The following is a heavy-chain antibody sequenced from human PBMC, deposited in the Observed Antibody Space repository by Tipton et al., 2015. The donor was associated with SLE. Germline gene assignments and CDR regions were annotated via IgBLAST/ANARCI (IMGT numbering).Heavy chain of an antibody. CDR1: GGSISSYY. Sequence: TLSLTCTVSGGSISSYYWGWIRQPPGKGLEWIGYIYYSGSTNYNPSLKSRVTISVDTSKNLFSLKLTSVTAADTAVYYCARQDSGNYYPFDYWGQGTLVTVSS. J-gene: IGHJ4*02. CDR2: IYYSGST. CDR3: ARQDSGNYYPFDY. V-gene: IGHV4-59*08. D-gene: IGHD1-26*01.